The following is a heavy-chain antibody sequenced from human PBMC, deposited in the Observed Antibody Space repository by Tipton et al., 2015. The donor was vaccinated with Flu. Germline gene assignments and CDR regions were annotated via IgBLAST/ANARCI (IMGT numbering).Heavy chain of an antibody. D-gene: IGHD4-17*01. V-gene: IGHV4-4*07. CDR2: IFATGTA. CDR3: ARLPRHYGDYPLDY. J-gene: IGHJ4*01. Sequence: GAVLGTHYWTWFRQPAGERLEWIGRIFATGTAIYNPSLRSRVTMSVDTSKNQFSLNLTSVIAADTAVYYCARLPRHYGDYPLDYWGPGIMVTVSS. CDR1: GAVLGTHY.